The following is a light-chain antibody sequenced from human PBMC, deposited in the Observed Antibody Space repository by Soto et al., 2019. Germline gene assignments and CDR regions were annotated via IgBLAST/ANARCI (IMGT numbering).Light chain of an antibody. CDR3: QKYNSAPFT. CDR2: GAS. CDR1: QGISNY. V-gene: IGKV1-27*01. J-gene: IGKJ3*01. Sequence: DIQMTQSPSSLSASVGDRVTISCRASQGISNYLAWYQQKPGKVPKLLIYGASTLHPGIPSRFSGSGSGTDFTRTISSLQPEDFASYYCQKYNSAPFTVGPGTKVDIK.